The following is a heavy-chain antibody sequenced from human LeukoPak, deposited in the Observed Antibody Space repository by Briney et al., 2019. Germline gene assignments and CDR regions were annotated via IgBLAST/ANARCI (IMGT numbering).Heavy chain of an antibody. V-gene: IGHV3-30*02. J-gene: IGHJ3*02. CDR1: GFTFSSYG. Sequence: PGGSLRLSCAASGFTFSSYGIYWVRQAPGKGLQWVAFIRYDGSNKYYADSVKGRFTISRDNSKNTLYLQMNSLRAEDTAVYYCAKGGELRYDAFDIWGQGTMVTVSS. CDR3: AKGGELRYDAFDI. CDR2: IRYDGSNK. D-gene: IGHD2-21*01.